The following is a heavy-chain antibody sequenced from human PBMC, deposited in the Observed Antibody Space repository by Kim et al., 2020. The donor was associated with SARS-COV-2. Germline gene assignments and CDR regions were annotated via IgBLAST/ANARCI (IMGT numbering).Heavy chain of an antibody. D-gene: IGHD3-10*01. CDR3: ARGRGFTMRFSECYYLVV. CDR1: GYTFTSYD. V-gene: IGHV1-8*01. CDR2: MNPNSGNT. Sequence: ASVKVSCKASGYTFTSYDISWVRQAPGQGLEWMGWMNPNSGNTSYAQRFQDRVAMTRNTSISTAYMELSSLRSEDTAVYYCARGRGFTMRFSECYYLVV. J-gene: IGHJ6*03.